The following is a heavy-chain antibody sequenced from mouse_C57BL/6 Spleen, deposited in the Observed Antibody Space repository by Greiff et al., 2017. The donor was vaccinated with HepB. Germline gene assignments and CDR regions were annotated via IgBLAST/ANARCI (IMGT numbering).Heavy chain of an antibody. D-gene: IGHD2-5*01. Sequence: QVQLKQSGAELVRPGASVTLSCKASGYTFTDYEMHWVKQTPVHGLEWIGAIDPETGGTAYNQKFKGKAILTADKSSSTAYMELRSLTSEDSAVYYCTRGYYSNYGFAYWGQGTLVTVSA. CDR1: GYTFTDYE. V-gene: IGHV1-15*01. J-gene: IGHJ3*01. CDR2: IDPETGGT. CDR3: TRGYYSNYGFAY.